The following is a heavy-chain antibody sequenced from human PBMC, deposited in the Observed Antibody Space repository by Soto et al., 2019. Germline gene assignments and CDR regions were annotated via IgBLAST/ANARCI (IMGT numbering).Heavy chain of an antibody. D-gene: IGHD3-10*01. CDR2: INHSGST. V-gene: IGHV4-34*01. CDR3: ARGYYYGSGSYYTQPFDY. Sequence: SETLSLTCSVSGGSIVDSSYYWSWIRQPPGKGLEWIGEINHSGSTNYNPSLKSRVTISVDTSKNQFSLKLSSVTAADTAVYYCARGYYYGSGSYYTQPFDYWGQGTLVTVSS. J-gene: IGHJ4*02. CDR1: GGSIVDSSYY.